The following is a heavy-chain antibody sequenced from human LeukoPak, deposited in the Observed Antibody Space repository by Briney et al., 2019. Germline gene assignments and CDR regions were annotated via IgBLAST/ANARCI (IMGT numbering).Heavy chain of an antibody. D-gene: IGHD3-22*01. CDR1: GFPFSSYA. V-gene: IGHV3-23*01. Sequence: PGGSLSLSCGASGFPFSSYAMSWVRRAPGRGLEWGAAISGSGGSTYYADPVKGRFTISRDNSKNTLYLQMNSLRAEDTAVYYCAKGPYYDSSGYSYWGQGTLVTVSS. CDR2: ISGSGGST. J-gene: IGHJ4*02. CDR3: AKGPYYDSSGYSY.